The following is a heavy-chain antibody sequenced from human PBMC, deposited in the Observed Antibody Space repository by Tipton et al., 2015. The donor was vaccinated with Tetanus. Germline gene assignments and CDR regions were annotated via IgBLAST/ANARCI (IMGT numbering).Heavy chain of an antibody. V-gene: IGHV3-11*01. Sequence: QVQLVQSGGGLAKPGGSLRLSCAGSGFTFSGFYMSWIRQAPGRGLEWVAYTSGSGNTILYSDSVKGRFTVSRDNADNSVYLQMIHLRDDDTAMYFCARGAIQPLDYWGQGTLVTVSS. CDR1: GFTFSGFY. CDR2: TSGSGNTI. D-gene: IGHD2-2*01. J-gene: IGHJ4*02. CDR3: ARGAIQPLDY.